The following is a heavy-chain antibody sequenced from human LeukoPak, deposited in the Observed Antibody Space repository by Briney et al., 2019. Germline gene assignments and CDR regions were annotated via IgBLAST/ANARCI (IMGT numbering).Heavy chain of an antibody. CDR1: GFTFDIYG. D-gene: IGHD1-20*01. V-gene: IGHV3-30*02. CDR3: VTYNWEYETDY. Sequence: GGSLRLSCAPSGFTFDIYGMHWVRQAPGKGLDWVAFIRFDGSQTHYADSVKGRFTTSRDNAKNTLYLQMNSLRAEDTAVYYCVTYNWEYETDYWGQGTLVTVSS. CDR2: IRFDGSQT. J-gene: IGHJ4*02.